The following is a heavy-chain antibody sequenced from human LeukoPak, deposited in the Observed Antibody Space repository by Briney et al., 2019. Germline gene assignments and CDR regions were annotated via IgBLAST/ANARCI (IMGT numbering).Heavy chain of an antibody. J-gene: IGHJ5*02. CDR3: AKASGSSSWYWFAP. Sequence: GRSLRLSCAASGFTFSSYGMHWARQAPGKGLEWVAVISYDGSNKYYADSVKGGFTISRDNSKNTLYLQMKSLRAEDTAVYYCAKASGSSSWYWFAPWGQGTLVTVSS. D-gene: IGHD6-13*01. V-gene: IGHV3-30*18. CDR2: ISYDGSNK. CDR1: GFTFSSYG.